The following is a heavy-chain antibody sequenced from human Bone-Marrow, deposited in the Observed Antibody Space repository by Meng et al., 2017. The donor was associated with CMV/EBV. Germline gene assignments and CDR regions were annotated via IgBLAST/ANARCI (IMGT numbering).Heavy chain of an antibody. J-gene: IGHJ6*02. CDR3: ASSRWSGYYINYYYGMDV. Sequence: SETLSLTCTVSGGSISSYYWSWIRQPPGKGLEWIGYIYYSGSTNYNPSLKSRVTISVDTSKNQFSLKLSSVTAADTAVYYCASSRWSGYYINYYYGMDVWGQGTTVTVPS. CDR1: GGSISSYY. CDR2: IYYSGST. D-gene: IGHD3-3*01. V-gene: IGHV4-59*01.